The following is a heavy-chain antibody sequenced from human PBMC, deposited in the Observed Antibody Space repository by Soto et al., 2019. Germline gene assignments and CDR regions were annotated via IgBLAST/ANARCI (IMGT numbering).Heavy chain of an antibody. CDR2: IRSEVYSYAT. Sequence: EVQLVESGGGLVQPGGSLKVSCAASGFTFSDSTIHWVRQASGKGMEWVGRIRSEVYSYATVCAASVKDRFTISRDDSKSTAYLQMNSLKIENTAVYYCSSCSGSYCMDVWGQGTTVTVSS. CDR3: SSCSGSYCMDV. CDR1: GFTFSDST. V-gene: IGHV3-73*02. J-gene: IGHJ6*02. D-gene: IGHD3-10*02.